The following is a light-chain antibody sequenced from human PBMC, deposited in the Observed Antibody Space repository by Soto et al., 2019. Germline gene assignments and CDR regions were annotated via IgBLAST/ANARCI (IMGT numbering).Light chain of an antibody. J-gene: IGLJ3*02. CDR2: SSS. CDR1: SSNIGRNT. V-gene: IGLV1-44*01. Sequence: QSVLTQPPSASGTPGQRVTISCSGSSSNIGRNTVNWYQQVPGTAPKFLIYSSSQRPSGVTDRISASKSGTSASLAISGIQSEDEADYYCAAWDDSLKGQVFGGGTQLTVL. CDR3: AAWDDSLKGQV.